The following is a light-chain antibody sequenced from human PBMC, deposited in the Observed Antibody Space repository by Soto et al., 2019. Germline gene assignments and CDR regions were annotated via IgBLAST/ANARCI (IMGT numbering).Light chain of an antibody. Sequence: DIQMTQSPSTLSASVGDSDTITCRTSQIINNWLAWYQQKPGKAPNLLIYKASTLGSGIPSKFTGSGSGTEFTLTISNLQPYDLATYYCQQYNTYSKTFGKGTKVEI. CDR1: QIINNW. CDR2: KAS. V-gene: IGKV1-5*03. CDR3: QQYNTYSKT. J-gene: IGKJ1*01.